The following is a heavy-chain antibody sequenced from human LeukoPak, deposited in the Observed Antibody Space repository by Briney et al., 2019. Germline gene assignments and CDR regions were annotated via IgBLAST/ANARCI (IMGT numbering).Heavy chain of an antibody. D-gene: IGHD2-2*02. J-gene: IGHJ4*02. V-gene: IGHV3-23*01. CDR2: ISGSGGST. CDR1: GFTFSSYA. CDR3: AKGYCSSTSCYTDY. Sequence: GGSLRLSCAASGFTFSSYAMGWVRQAPGKGLEWVSAISGSGGSTYYADSVKGRFTISRDNSKNTLYLQMNSLRAEDTAVYYCAKGYCSSTSCYTDYWGQGTLVTVSS.